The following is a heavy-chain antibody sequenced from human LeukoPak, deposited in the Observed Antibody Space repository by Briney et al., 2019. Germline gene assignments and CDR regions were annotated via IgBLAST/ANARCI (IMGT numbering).Heavy chain of an antibody. V-gene: IGHV1-18*01. D-gene: IGHD5-24*01. Sequence: ASVKVSCKTSGGTFSSYAISWVRQAPGEGLECMGWIRVYNGDTNYAQKFKGRVTMTTDTSTNTAYMELRSLGSDDTAVYYCARGGSRVTTINILDYWGQGALVTVSS. J-gene: IGHJ4*02. CDR1: GGTFSSYA. CDR2: IRVYNGDT. CDR3: ARGGSRVTTINILDY.